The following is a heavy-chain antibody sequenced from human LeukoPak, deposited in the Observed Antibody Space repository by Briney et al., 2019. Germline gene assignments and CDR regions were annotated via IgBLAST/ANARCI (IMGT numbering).Heavy chain of an antibody. V-gene: IGHV4-61*08. D-gene: IGHD3-3*02. CDR1: GGSISSGGYS. CDR3: ARGLHFWSGYYGYYFDY. J-gene: IGHJ4*02. CDR2: VYYSGST. Sequence: PSETLSLTCAVSGGSISSGGYSWSWIRQPPGKGLEWIGYVYYSGSTNYNPSLKSRVTISVDTSKNQFSLKLSSVTAADTAVYYCARGLHFWSGYYGYYFDYWGQGTLVTVSS.